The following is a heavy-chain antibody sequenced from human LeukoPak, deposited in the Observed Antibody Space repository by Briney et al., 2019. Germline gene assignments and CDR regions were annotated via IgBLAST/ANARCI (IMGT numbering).Heavy chain of an antibody. CDR2: ISSSSNYI. Sequence: PGGSLRLSCAASGFTFSTYNMNWVRQPPGKGLEWVSSISSSSNYIYYADSVKGRFTISRDNAKNSLYLQMNSLRAEDTAVYYCARGPSESSGWYADYWGQGTLVTVSS. V-gene: IGHV3-21*01. J-gene: IGHJ4*02. CDR1: GFTFSTYN. D-gene: IGHD6-19*01. CDR3: ARGPSESSGWYADY.